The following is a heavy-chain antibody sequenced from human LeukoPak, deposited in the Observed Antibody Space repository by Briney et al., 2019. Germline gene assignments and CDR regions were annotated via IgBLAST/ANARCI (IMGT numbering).Heavy chain of an antibody. D-gene: IGHD2-2*01. CDR1: GGSISSGDYY. Sequence: SQTLSLTCTVSGGSISSGDYYWSWIRQPPGKGLEWIGYIYYSGSTYYNPSLKSRVTISVDTSKNQFSLKLSSVTAADTAVYYCVRLLLKDIVVVPAAPADYWGQGTLVTVSS. J-gene: IGHJ4*02. V-gene: IGHV4-30-4*08. CDR2: IYYSGST. CDR3: VRLLLKDIVVVPAAPADY.